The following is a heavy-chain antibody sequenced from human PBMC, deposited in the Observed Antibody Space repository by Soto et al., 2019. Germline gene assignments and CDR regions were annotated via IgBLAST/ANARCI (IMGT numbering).Heavy chain of an antibody. D-gene: IGHD3-16*01. CDR3: ARGGGAFDI. V-gene: IGHV1-18*01. CDR1: GYTFPSYG. CDR2: ISDYNGNT. Sequence: QTQLVQSGAEVEKPGASVKVSCKASGYTFPSYGISWVRQAPGQGLEWMGWISDYNGNTNYAQNFHGRVSMTTDTSTSPAYMELGSLRSDDTAVYYCARGGGAFDIWGQGTMVTVSS. J-gene: IGHJ3*02.